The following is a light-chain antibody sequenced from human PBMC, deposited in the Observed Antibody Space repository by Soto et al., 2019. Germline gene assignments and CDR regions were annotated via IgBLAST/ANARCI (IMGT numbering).Light chain of an antibody. Sequence: QSVLTQPASVSGSPGQSITISCTGTSSDVGGYNYVSWYQQLPGKAPKLMIYDVSNRPSGVSDRFSGSKSGNTASLTISGFQAEDEADYYCSSYTSSITLGVFGTGTKVTVL. CDR3: SSYTSSITLGV. CDR2: DVS. CDR1: SSDVGGYNY. J-gene: IGLJ1*01. V-gene: IGLV2-14*03.